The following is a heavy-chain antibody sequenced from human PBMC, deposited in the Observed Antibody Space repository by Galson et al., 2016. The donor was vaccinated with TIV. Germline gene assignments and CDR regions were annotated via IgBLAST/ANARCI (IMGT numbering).Heavy chain of an antibody. V-gene: IGHV5-51*01. D-gene: IGHD1-1*01. CDR1: GYSFTGSW. J-gene: IGHJ6*02. CDR2: IYPGDSDT. Sequence: QSGAEVKKPGESLKISCEGSGYSFTGSWIDWVRQVPGKGLEWMGVIYPGDSDTKYSPAFHGHVTISVDTSISTAFLEWSSLKASDTAIYYCARRGREETNEGGLDVWGQGTTVTVSS. CDR3: ARRGREETNEGGLDV.